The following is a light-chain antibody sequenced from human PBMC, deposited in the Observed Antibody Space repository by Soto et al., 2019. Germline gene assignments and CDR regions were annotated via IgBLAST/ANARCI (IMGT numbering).Light chain of an antibody. CDR2: GNS. V-gene: IGLV1-40*01. CDR3: QYYDSSLSGYV. CDR1: SSNIGAGYD. Sequence: QSVLTQPPSVSGAPGQRVTISCTGSSSNIGAGYDVHWYQQRPGTAPKLLIYGNSNRPSGVPDRFSGSKSGTSASLAITGLQAEDEADYYCQYYDSSLSGYVFGTGTKLTVL. J-gene: IGLJ1*01.